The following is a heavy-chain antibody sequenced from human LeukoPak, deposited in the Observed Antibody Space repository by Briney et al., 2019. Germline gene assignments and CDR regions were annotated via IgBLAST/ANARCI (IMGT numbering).Heavy chain of an antibody. CDR2: IYYSGST. Sequence: PSETLSLTCTVSGGSISSYYWSWIRQPPGKGREWIGYIYYSGSTNYNPSLKSRVTISVDTSKNQFSLKLSSVTAADTAVYYCAREGYSYGLYYFDYWGQGTLVTVSS. V-gene: IGHV4-59*01. CDR3: AREGYSYGLYYFDY. D-gene: IGHD5-18*01. J-gene: IGHJ4*02. CDR1: GGSISSYY.